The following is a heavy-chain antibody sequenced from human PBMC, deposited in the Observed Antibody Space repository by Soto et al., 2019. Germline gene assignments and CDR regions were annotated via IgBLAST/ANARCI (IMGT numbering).Heavy chain of an antibody. Sequence: ASVKVSCKASGYTFTSYGISWVRQAPGQGLEWMGWISAYNGNTNYAQKLQGRVTMTTDTSTSTAYMELRSLRSDDTAVYYCARGYMEWLLYGGLSPWGQGTLVTVSS. D-gene: IGHD3-3*01. V-gene: IGHV1-18*01. CDR1: GYTFTSYG. CDR2: ISAYNGNT. J-gene: IGHJ5*02. CDR3: ARGYMEWLLYGGLSP.